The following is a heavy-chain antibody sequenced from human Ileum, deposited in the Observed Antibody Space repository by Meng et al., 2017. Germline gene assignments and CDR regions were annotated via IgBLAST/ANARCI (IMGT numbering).Heavy chain of an antibody. CDR2: MNPNSGNT. J-gene: IGHJ5*02. CDR3: ARGQGSGSYYVWFDP. D-gene: IGHD1-26*01. V-gene: IGHV1-8*02. Sequence: HVERVQSGSELTRPGSSVKVSCKASGGTFSSYAISWVRQATGQGLEWMGWMNPNSGNTGYAQKFQGRVTMTRNTSISTAYMELSSLRSEDTAVYYCARGQGSGSYYVWFDPWGQGTLVTVSS. CDR1: GGTFSSYA.